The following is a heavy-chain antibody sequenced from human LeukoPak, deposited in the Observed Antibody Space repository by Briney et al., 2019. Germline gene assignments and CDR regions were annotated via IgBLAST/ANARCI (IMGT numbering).Heavy chain of an antibody. J-gene: IGHJ2*01. Sequence: QPGGSLRLSCVASEFNVSNNYRTWVPKAPGKGLGGVAVMYGSGARYYAASMNGRFTISRDNSKNTLYLQMNSLRGDDTAVYYCARFYGGFANHWHFDLWGRGTLVTVSS. D-gene: IGHD4-23*01. CDR2: MYGSGAR. CDR1: EFNVSNNY. V-gene: IGHV3-53*01. CDR3: ARFYGGFANHWHFDL.